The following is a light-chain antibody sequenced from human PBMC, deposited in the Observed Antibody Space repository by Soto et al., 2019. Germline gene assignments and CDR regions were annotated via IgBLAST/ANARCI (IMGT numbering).Light chain of an antibody. CDR3: TSFTTSSTYV. J-gene: IGLJ1*01. CDR1: SSDVGAYNY. CDR2: GVN. V-gene: IGLV2-14*01. Sequence: QSVLTQPASVSGSPGQSITISCTGTSSDVGAYNYVSWYKQYPDKAPKLMIHGVNNRPSGVSSRFSGSKSGNTASLTISGLQAEDEADYYCTSFTTSSTYVVGPGTKLTVL.